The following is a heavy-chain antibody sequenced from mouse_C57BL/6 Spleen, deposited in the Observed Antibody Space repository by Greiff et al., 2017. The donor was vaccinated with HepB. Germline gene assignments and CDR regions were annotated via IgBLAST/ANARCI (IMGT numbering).Heavy chain of an antibody. D-gene: IGHD3-3*01. CDR3: ARLGVFDY. V-gene: IGHV1-26*01. Sequence: VQLQQSGPELVKPGASVKISCKASGYTFTDYYMNWVKQSHGKSLEWIGDINPNNGGTSYNQKFKGKATLTVDKSSSTAYMELRSLTSEDSAVYYCARLGVFDYWGQGTTLTVSS. CDR1: GYTFTDYY. J-gene: IGHJ2*01. CDR2: INPNNGGT.